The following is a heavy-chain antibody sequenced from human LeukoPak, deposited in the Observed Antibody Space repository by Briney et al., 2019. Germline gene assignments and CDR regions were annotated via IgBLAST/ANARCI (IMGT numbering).Heavy chain of an antibody. CDR2: INPTGTAT. V-gene: IGHV1-46*01. Sequence: ASVKVSCKASGYTFINHWMHWVRQAPGQGLEWVGLINPTGTATLYAQKFQGRITLTRDMSATTDYMELSSLTSEDTAVYYCARDNSVGDIAWWFDPWGQGTLVTASS. CDR1: GYTFINHW. CDR3: ARDNSVGDIAWWFDP. J-gene: IGHJ5*02. D-gene: IGHD1-26*01.